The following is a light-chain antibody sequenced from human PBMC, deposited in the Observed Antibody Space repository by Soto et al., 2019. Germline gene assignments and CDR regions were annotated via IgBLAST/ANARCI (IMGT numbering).Light chain of an antibody. CDR2: GAS. Sequence: IVMTQSPATRSLSAGESATLSCRASQRISTNLAWYQQKPGQAPRLLIYGASTRATGIPARFSGSGSGAEGTLTISSLQKEDAAVYDCQQRHMWTITFGQGTRLEIK. CDR3: QQRHMWTIT. CDR1: QRISTN. J-gene: IGKJ5*01. V-gene: IGKV3-15*01.